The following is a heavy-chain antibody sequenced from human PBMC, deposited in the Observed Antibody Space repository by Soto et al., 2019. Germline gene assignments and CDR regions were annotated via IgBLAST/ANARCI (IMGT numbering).Heavy chain of an antibody. Sequence: QVQLVESGGGVVQPGRSLRLSCAASGFTFSSYAMHWVRQAPGKGLEWVAVISYDGSNKYYADSVKGRFTISRDNSKNTLYLQMNSLRAEDTAVYYCASELKPTDYDFCDYWGQGTLVTVSS. V-gene: IGHV3-30-3*01. D-gene: IGHD3-3*01. CDR3: ASELKPTDYDFCDY. CDR2: ISYDGSNK. J-gene: IGHJ4*02. CDR1: GFTFSSYA.